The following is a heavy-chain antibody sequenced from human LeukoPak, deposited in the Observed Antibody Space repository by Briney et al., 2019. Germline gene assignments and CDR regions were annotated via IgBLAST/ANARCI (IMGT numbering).Heavy chain of an antibody. J-gene: IGHJ5*02. CDR2: IIPILGIA. CDR1: GGTFSSYA. D-gene: IGHD3-9*01. CDR3: ARRYYDISTGWFDP. V-gene: IGHV1-69*04. Sequence: SVKVSCKASGGTFSSYAISWVRQAPGQGLEWMGRIIPILGIANYAQKFQGRVTITADKSTSTAYMELSSLRSEDRAVYYCARRYYDISTGWFDPWGQGTLVTVSS.